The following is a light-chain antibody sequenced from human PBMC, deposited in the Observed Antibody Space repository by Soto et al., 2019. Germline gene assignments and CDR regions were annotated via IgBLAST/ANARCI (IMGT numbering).Light chain of an antibody. J-gene: IGLJ3*02. Sequence: QSALTQPASVSGSPGQSITISCTGTSSDVGGYNYVSWYQQHPGKAPKLMISEVSNRPSGVSNPFSGSKSGNTASLTISGRQAEDEADYDCSSYTTSSTRVFGGGTKLTVL. CDR3: SSYTTSSTRV. CDR1: SSDVGGYNY. CDR2: EVS. V-gene: IGLV2-14*01.